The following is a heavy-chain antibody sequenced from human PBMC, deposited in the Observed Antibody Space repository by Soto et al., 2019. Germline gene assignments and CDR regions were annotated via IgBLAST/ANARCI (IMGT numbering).Heavy chain of an antibody. D-gene: IGHD3-3*01. Sequence: PSETLSLTCAVYGGSFSGYYWSWIRQPPGKGLEWIGEINHSGSTNYNPSLKSRVTISVDTSKNQFSLKLSSVTAADTAVYYCARGGYYDFWSGYYANWFDPWGQRTLVTVSS. V-gene: IGHV4-34*01. CDR2: INHSGST. J-gene: IGHJ5*02. CDR3: ARGGYYDFWSGYYANWFDP. CDR1: GGSFSGYY.